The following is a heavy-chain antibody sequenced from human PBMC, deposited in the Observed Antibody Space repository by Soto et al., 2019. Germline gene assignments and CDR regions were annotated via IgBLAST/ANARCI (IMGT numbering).Heavy chain of an antibody. Sequence: GGSLRLSCAASGFTFSNSAMSWVRQAPGQGLEWVSLISGNGNDTYYADSVKGRFTISRDTSKNTLSLQLNSLRAEDTAIYYCAKAGGNTSYRFLDSWGQGTLVTVSS. CDR1: GFTFSNSA. D-gene: IGHD2-8*02. V-gene: IGHV3-23*01. CDR2: ISGNGNDT. CDR3: AKAGGNTSYRFLDS. J-gene: IGHJ4*02.